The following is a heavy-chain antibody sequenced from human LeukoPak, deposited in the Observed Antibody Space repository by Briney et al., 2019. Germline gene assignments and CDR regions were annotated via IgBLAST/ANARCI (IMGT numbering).Heavy chain of an antibody. Sequence: GGSLRLSCAASGFTFSSYWMNWVRQAPGKGLEWVANIRPDGSDQYYVDSVKGRFTISRDNAKNSLYLQMNSLRAEDTAVYYCARENFQYWAQGTLVTVSS. CDR3: ARENFQY. CDR2: IRPDGSDQ. CDR1: GFTFSSYW. J-gene: IGHJ4*02. V-gene: IGHV3-7*04.